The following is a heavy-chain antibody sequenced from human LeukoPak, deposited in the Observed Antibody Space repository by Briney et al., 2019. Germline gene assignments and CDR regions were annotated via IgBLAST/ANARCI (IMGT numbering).Heavy chain of an antibody. V-gene: IGHV1-46*01. J-gene: IGHJ5*02. Sequence: ASVKISCKASGYSFTTYYIHWVRQAPGQGLQWMGMISPLGGSTTYTQNFQDRVTMTRDMSTSTVFMELRSLRSDDTAVYYCARQSSGNWLDRWGQGTLVTVSS. CDR1: GYSFTTYY. CDR3: ARQSSGNWLDR. D-gene: IGHD6-25*01. CDR2: ISPLGGST.